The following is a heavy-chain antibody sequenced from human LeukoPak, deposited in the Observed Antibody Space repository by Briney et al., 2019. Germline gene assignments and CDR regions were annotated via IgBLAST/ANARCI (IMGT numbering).Heavy chain of an antibody. CDR3: ASLGTLRS. D-gene: IGHD7-27*01. CDR1: GDSVSSSSYY. J-gene: IGHJ5*02. V-gene: IGHV4-39*01. Sequence: PSETLSLTCTVSGDSVSSSSYYWGWIRQPPGKGLEWIGSISYSGTNYHNPSLKSRVSISIDTSKNQFSVKLTSVTAADTAMYYCASLGTLRSWGQGTLVTVSS. CDR2: ISYSGTN.